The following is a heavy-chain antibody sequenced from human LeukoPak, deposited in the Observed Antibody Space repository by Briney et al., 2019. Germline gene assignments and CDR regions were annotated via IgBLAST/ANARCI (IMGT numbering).Heavy chain of an antibody. CDR3: ARNLRGGAFDI. J-gene: IGHJ3*02. CDR2: IYYSGTT. CDR1: GGSISNYY. Sequence: SETLSLTCTVSGGSISNYYWSWIRQPPGKGLEWIGYIYYSGTTNYNPSLKSRVTISVDTSKNQFSLKLNSVTAADTAVYYCARNLRGGAFDIWGQGTMVTVSS. D-gene: IGHD3-16*01. V-gene: IGHV4-59*12.